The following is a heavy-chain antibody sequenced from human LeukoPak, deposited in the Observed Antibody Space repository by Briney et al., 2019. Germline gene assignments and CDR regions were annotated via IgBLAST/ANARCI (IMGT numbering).Heavy chain of an antibody. J-gene: IGHJ5*02. CDR3: ARQDYDILTGSSSFDP. D-gene: IGHD3-9*01. CDR1: GGSIGSSSYY. V-gene: IGHV4-39*01. CDR2: IYYSGST. Sequence: SETLSLTCTVSGGSIGSSSYYWGWIRQPPGKGLEWIGSIYYSGSTYYNPSLKSRVTISVDTSKNQFSLKLSSVTAADTAVYYCARQDYDILTGSSSFDPWGQGTLVTVSS.